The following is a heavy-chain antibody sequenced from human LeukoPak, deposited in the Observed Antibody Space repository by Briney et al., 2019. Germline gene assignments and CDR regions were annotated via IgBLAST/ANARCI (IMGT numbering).Heavy chain of an antibody. V-gene: IGHV3-64*01. D-gene: IGHD2/OR15-2a*01. CDR1: GFTLTNFA. CDR2: MSSDGGTT. Sequence: GGSPRLSCATSGFTLTNFAMHWVRQAPGKGLEYVSAMSSDGGTTYYANSVKGRFTMSRDKSKNAVYLQMGSLRPDDMAVYYCARGGSLSAYDSWGQGTLVTVSS. CDR3: ARGGSLSAYDS. J-gene: IGHJ4*02.